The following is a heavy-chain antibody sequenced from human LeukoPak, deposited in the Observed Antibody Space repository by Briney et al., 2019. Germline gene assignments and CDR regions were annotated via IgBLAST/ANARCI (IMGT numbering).Heavy chain of an antibody. CDR3: ARDVGITVADSFDP. CDR1: SYSFTSYG. V-gene: IGHV1-18*01. Sequence: ASVNVSCKASSYSFTSYGISWVRQAPGQGLEWMGWIHIYRGNTNYAQKFQGRVTMTTDTSASTVYMEVRGLRSEDTAMYDCARDVGITVADSFDPWGQGTLVTVSS. J-gene: IGHJ5*02. CDR2: IHIYRGNT. D-gene: IGHD6-13*01.